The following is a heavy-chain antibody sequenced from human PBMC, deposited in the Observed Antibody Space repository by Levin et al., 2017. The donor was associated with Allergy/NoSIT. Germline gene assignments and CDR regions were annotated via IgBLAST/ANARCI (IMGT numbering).Heavy chain of an antibody. J-gene: IGHJ4*02. CDR3: VRDNWNDIN. CDR2: IDHDGSVI. D-gene: IGHD1-20*01. CDR1: GLSSGSSW. Sequence: GGSLRLSCVASGLSSGSSWMSWVRQAPGKGLEWVTNIDHDGSVIYFLDSLKGRFTVSRDNAKSSLYLQMNSLTVEDTAVYYCVRDNWNDINWGQGILVTVSS. V-gene: IGHV3-7*01.